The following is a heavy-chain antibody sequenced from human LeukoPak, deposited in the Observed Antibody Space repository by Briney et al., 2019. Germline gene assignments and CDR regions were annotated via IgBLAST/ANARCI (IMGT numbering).Heavy chain of an antibody. V-gene: IGHV4-4*02. CDR1: GGSISGSNW. D-gene: IGHD3-10*01. J-gene: IGHJ4*02. Sequence: SGTLSLTCAVSGGSISGSNWWSWVRQPPGKGLEWIGEIYHSGSTNYNPSLKSRVTISVDKSKNQFSLKLSSVTAADTAVYYCARSHYYGWLRNFDYWGQGTLVTVSS. CDR2: IYHSGST. CDR3: ARSHYYGWLRNFDY.